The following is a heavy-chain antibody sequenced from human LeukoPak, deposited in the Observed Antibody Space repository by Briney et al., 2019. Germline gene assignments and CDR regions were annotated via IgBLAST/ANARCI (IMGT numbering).Heavy chain of an antibody. V-gene: IGHV4-34*01. CDR2: INHSGST. D-gene: IGHD2-2*01. J-gene: IGHJ5*02. Sequence: SETLSLTCAVYGGSFSGYYWSWIRQPPGKGLEWIGEINHSGSTNYNPSLKSRVTISVDTSKNQFSLKLSSVTAADTAVYYRARRKRSGCSSTSCLLNWFDPWGQGTLVTVSS. CDR3: ARRKRSGCSSTSCLLNWFDP. CDR1: GGSFSGYY.